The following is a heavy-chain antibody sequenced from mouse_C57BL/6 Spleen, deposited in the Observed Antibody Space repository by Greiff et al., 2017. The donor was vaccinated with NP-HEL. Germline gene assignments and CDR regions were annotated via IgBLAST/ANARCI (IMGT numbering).Heavy chain of an antibody. V-gene: IGHV5-6*01. Sequence: DVHLVESGGDLVKPGGSLKLSCAASGFTFSSYGMSWVRQTPDKRLEWVATISSGGSYTYYPDSVKGRFTISRDNAKNTLYLQMSSLKSEDTAMYYCARQGGMVTTGFDYWGQGTTLTVSS. CDR3: ARQGGMVTTGFDY. CDR2: ISSGGSYT. D-gene: IGHD2-2*01. CDR1: GFTFSSYG. J-gene: IGHJ2*01.